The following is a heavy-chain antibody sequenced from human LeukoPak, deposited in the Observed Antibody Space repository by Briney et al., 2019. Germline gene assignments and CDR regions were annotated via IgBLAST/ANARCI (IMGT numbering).Heavy chain of an antibody. CDR2: ISGSGDNT. J-gene: IGHJ6*01. Sequence: GVSLRLSCAASGFTFSGFAMSWVRRTPGKGLDWVSGISGSGDNTLYADSVKGRFTISRDNSKNTLYLEMNSLRAEDTAIYYCAKMKGHPLPKYYMDVWGQGTTVTVSS. CDR3: AKMKGHPLPKYYMDV. D-gene: IGHD1-26*01. V-gene: IGHV3-23*01. CDR1: GFTFSGFA.